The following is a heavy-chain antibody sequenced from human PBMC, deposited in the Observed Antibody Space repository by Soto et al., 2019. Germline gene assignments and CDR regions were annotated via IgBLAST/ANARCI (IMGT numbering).Heavy chain of an antibody. CDR3: ARDSREFYCSSTSCYKYYGMDV. V-gene: IGHV3-21*01. CDR1: GFTFGSYS. CDR2: ISSSSSYI. D-gene: IGHD2-2*02. J-gene: IGHJ6*02. Sequence: PGGSLRLSCAASGFTFGSYSMNWVRQAPGKGLEWVSSISSSSSYIYYADSVKGRFTISRDNAKNSLYLQMNSLRAEDTAVYYCARDSREFYCSSTSCYKYYGMDVWGQGTTVTVSS.